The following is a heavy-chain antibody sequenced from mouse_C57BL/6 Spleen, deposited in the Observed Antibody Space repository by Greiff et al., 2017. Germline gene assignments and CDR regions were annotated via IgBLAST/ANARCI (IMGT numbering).Heavy chain of an antibody. CDR3: ARKYAYDGTEYYFDY. CDR2: IYPGDGDT. CDR1: GYAFSSYW. J-gene: IGHJ2*01. Sequence: QVQLQQSGAELVKPGASVKISCKASGYAFSSYWMNWVKQRPGKGLEWVGQIYPGDGDTNYNGKLKGKVTLSADKSSSTAYMQISSLTSEDSAVYFCARKYAYDGTEYYFDYWGQGTTLTVSS. D-gene: IGHD2-2*01. V-gene: IGHV1-80*01.